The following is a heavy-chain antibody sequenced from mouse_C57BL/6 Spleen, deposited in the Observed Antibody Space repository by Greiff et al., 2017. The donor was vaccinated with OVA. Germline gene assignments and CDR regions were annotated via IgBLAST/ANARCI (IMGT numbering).Heavy chain of an antibody. J-gene: IGHJ4*01. CDR1: GYTFTSYW. D-gene: IGHD3-2*02. CDR3: AKTAQATDAMDY. CDR2: INPSNGGT. V-gene: IGHV1-53*01. Sequence: VQLKESGTELVKPGASVKLSCKASGYTFTSYWMHWVKQRPGQGLEWIGNINPSNGGTNYNEKFKSKATLTVDKSSSTAYMQLSSLTSEDSAVYYCAKTAQATDAMDYWGQGTSVTVSS.